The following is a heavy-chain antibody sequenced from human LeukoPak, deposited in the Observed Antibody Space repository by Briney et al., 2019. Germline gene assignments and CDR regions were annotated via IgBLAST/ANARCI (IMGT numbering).Heavy chain of an antibody. CDR2: INPSGGST. D-gene: IGHD2-2*01. CDR1: GYTFTSYY. Sequence: GASVKVSCKASGYTFTSYYMHWVRQAPGQGLEWMGIINPSGGSTSYAQKFQGRVTMTRDTSTSTVYMELSSLRSEDTAVYYCARDGGDCSSTSCYPHFDYWGQGTLVTVSS. J-gene: IGHJ4*02. V-gene: IGHV1-46*01. CDR3: ARDGGDCSSTSCYPHFDY.